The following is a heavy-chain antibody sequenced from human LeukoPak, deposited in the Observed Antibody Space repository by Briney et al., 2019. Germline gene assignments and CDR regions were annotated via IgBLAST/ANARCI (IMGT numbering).Heavy chain of an antibody. D-gene: IGHD3-3*01. CDR2: ISAYNGNT. CDR3: ARDVTYYDFWSGYSKAPFFDY. V-gene: IGHV1-18*01. CDR1: GYTFTSYA. J-gene: IGHJ4*02. Sequence: GASVKVSCKASGYTFTSYAMNWVRQAPGQGLEWMGWISAYNGNTNYAQKLQGRVTMTTDTSTSTAYMELRSLRSDDTAVYYCARDVTYYDFWSGYSKAPFFDYWGQGTQVTVSS.